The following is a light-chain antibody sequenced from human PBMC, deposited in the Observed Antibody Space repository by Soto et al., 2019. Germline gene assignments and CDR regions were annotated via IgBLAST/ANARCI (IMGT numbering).Light chain of an antibody. CDR1: NSDVGGYNY. CDR2: DVS. V-gene: IGLV2-14*01. CDR3: SSYTGSSTYVV. Sequence: QSALTQPASVSGSPGQSITISCTGNNSDVGGYNYVSWYQQHPGKAPKLMIYDVSNRPSGVSNRFSGSKSGNTASLTISGLQAEHEADYYCSSYTGSSTYVVFGGGTKFTVL. J-gene: IGLJ2*01.